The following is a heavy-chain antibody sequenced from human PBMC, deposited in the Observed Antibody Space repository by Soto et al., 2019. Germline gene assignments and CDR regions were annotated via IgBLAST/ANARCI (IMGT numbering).Heavy chain of an antibody. V-gene: IGHV1-3*01. CDR3: ARSRSYYVRFDY. Sequence: GASVKVSCKASGYTFTSYAMHWVRQAPGQRLEWMGWINAGNGNTKYSQKFQGRVTITRDTSASTAYMELSSLRSEDTAVYYCARSRSYYVRFDYWGQGTLVTVSS. D-gene: IGHD1-26*01. CDR2: INAGNGNT. J-gene: IGHJ4*02. CDR1: GYTFTSYA.